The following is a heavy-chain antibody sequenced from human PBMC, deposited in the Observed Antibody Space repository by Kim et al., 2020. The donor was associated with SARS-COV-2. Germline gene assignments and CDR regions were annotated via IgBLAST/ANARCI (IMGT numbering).Heavy chain of an antibody. J-gene: IGHJ3*02. V-gene: IGHV3-30*01. CDR3: ARDLIVVVVSAFDI. D-gene: IGHD3-22*01. Sequence: ADSVKGRFTISRDNSKNTLYLQMNSLRAEDTAVYYCARDLIVVVVSAFDIWGQGTMVTVSS.